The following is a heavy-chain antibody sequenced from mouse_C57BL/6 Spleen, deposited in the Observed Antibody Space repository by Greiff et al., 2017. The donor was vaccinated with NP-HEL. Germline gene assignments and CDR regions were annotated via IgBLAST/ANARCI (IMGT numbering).Heavy chain of an antibody. CDR2: ISDGGSYT. J-gene: IGHJ3*01. CDR3: ARGDWGRFAY. Sequence: EVKVVESGGGLVKPGGSLKLSCAASGFTFSSYAMSWVRQTPEKRLEWVATISDGGSYTYYPDNVKGRFTISRDTAKNNLYLQMSHLKSEDTAMYYCARGDWGRFAYWGQGTLVTVSA. V-gene: IGHV5-4*03. D-gene: IGHD2-13*01. CDR1: GFTFSSYA.